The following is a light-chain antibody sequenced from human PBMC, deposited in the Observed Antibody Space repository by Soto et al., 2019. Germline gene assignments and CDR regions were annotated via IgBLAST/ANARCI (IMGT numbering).Light chain of an antibody. V-gene: IGKV3-15*01. J-gene: IGKJ2*01. CDR2: GAS. CDR1: QSVTSN. Sequence: EIVLTQSPGTLSLSPGERATLSCRASQSVTSNFLAWYQQKPGQAPRLLMYGASTRATETPARFSGSGSATDFTLTISSLQSEDFAVYYCQQYNNWPPYTFGQGTKVDIK. CDR3: QQYNNWPPYT.